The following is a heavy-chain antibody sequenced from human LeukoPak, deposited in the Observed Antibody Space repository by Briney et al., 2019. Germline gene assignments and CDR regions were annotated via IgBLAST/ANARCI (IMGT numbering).Heavy chain of an antibody. V-gene: IGHV1-69*05. Sequence: SVKVSCKASGGTFSSFAISWVRQAPGQGLEWMGRIIPIYGITNYAQKFQGRVTITTDESASTAYMDLRSLRSEDTAVYFCASPTYYDFWSGYHQFDNWGQGTLVTVSS. D-gene: IGHD3-3*01. CDR2: IIPIYGIT. CDR1: GGTFSSFA. CDR3: ASPTYYDFWSGYHQFDN. J-gene: IGHJ4*02.